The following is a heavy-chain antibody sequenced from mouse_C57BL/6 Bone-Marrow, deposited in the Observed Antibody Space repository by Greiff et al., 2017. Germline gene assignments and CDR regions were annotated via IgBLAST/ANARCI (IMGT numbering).Heavy chain of an antibody. J-gene: IGHJ2*01. CDR2: IDPSDSET. D-gene: IGHD2-5*01. Sequence: QVQLKQPGAELVRPGSSVKLSCKASGYTFTSYWMHWVKQRPIQGLEWIGNIDPSDSETQYNQKFKDKATLTVDKSSSTAYMQLSSLTSEDSAVYYCARRGSDSNYGDYWGQGTTLTVSS. V-gene: IGHV1-52*01. CDR1: GYTFTSYW. CDR3: ARRGSDSNYGDY.